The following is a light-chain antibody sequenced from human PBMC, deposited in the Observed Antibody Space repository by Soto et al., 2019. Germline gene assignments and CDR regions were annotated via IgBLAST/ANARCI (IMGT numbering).Light chain of an antibody. J-gene: IGKJ2*01. CDR2: AAS. CDR3: QQSYSSPFT. CDR1: QSIAGY. V-gene: IGKV1-39*01. Sequence: DIQMTQSPSSLSASLGDRVTITCRASQSIAGYLNWYQQRPGKAPKLLVSAASTLQPGVPSRFSGAGSGTDFTLTISSLQPEDFATYYCQQSYSSPFTFGQGTNLQIK.